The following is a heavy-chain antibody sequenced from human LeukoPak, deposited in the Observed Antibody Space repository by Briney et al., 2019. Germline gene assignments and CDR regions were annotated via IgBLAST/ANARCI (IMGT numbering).Heavy chain of an antibody. CDR2: ISGSGGST. V-gene: IGHV3-23*01. J-gene: IGHJ4*02. CDR3: ARETGSAVGSTDFDY. D-gene: IGHD4-17*01. CDR1: GFTFSNAW. Sequence: GGSLRLSCAASGFTFSNAWMNWIRQAPGKGLEWVSAISGSGGSTYYADSVKGRFTISRDNSKNTLYLQMNSLRAEDTAVYYCARETGSAVGSTDFDYWGQGTLVTVSS.